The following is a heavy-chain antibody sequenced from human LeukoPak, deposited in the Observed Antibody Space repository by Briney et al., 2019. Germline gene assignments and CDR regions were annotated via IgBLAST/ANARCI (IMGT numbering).Heavy chain of an antibody. Sequence: GGSLRLSCAASGFTFSSYAMSWVRQAPGKGLEWVSAISGSGGSTYYADSVKGRFTISRDNSKNTLYLQMNSLRAEDTAVYYCAKDLVGCSGGSCYWYYYYGMDVWGQGTTVTVSS. CDR3: AKDLVGCSGGSCYWYYYYGMDV. J-gene: IGHJ6*02. D-gene: IGHD2-15*01. V-gene: IGHV3-23*01. CDR2: ISGSGGST. CDR1: GFTFSSYA.